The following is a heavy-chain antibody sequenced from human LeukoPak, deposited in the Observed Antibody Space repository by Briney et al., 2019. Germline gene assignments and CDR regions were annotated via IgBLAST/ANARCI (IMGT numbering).Heavy chain of an antibody. D-gene: IGHD3-10*01. V-gene: IGHV4-59*01. CDR2: IYYSGST. Sequence: PSETLSLTCSVSNGSMSSDYWTWIRQPPGKGLEWIGYIYYSGSTKYNPSLESRATISLDTSRNQFSLKLTSMSAADTAVYYCARLTTRPGGIRPFIMDFWGQGTLVTVSS. J-gene: IGHJ4*02. CDR3: ARLTTRPGGIRPFIMDF. CDR1: NGSMSSDY.